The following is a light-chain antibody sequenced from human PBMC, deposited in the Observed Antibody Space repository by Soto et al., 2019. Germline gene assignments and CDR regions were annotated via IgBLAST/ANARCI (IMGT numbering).Light chain of an antibody. CDR2: AVN. V-gene: IGLV2-8*01. Sequence: QSALTQPPSASGSPGQSVTISCTGTSSDVGGYNYVSWYQQHPGKAPKLMIYAVNKRPSGVPARFSGSKSGNTASLTVSGLQAEDEADYSCSSYAGSNRVVFGGGTKVTVL. CDR3: SSYAGSNRVV. J-gene: IGLJ2*01. CDR1: SSDVGGYNY.